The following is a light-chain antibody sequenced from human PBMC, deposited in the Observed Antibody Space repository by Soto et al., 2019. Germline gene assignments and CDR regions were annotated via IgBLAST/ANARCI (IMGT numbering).Light chain of an antibody. CDR1: QSLLHSNGYNY. Sequence: VMTQSPLSLPVTPGEPASISCRSSQSLLHSNGYNYLDWYQQKPGQAPRLLIYGASSRATGIPDRFSGSGSGTDFTLTISRLEPEDFAVYYCQQYGSPPITFGQGTRLEIK. CDR3: QQYGSPPIT. CDR2: GAS. J-gene: IGKJ5*01. V-gene: IGKV3-20*01.